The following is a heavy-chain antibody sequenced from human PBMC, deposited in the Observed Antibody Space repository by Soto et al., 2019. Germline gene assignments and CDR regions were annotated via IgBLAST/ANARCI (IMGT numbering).Heavy chain of an antibody. CDR2: IVVGSGHT. CDR1: GSTFTSSA. Sequence: QMQLVQSGPEVKKPGTSVKVSCKASGSTFTSSAVQWVRQARGQRLEWIGWIVVGSGHTNYEQKLQERVTITRDLSTRTAYVELSCLRSEDTAVDYCAAVAAPWHTGSYDYFADWGQGTLVTVSS. J-gene: IGHJ4*02. D-gene: IGHD1-26*01. V-gene: IGHV1-58*01. CDR3: AAVAAPWHTGSYDYFAD.